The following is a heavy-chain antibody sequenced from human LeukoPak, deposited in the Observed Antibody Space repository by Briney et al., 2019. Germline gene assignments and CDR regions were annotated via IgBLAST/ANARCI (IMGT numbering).Heavy chain of an antibody. J-gene: IGHJ4*02. D-gene: IGHD4-23*01. CDR3: AKDWTTVVTPKGYYFDS. CDR1: GFSFNNYA. V-gene: IGHV3-23*01. CDR2: ISTTGGST. Sequence: GGSLRLSCAASGFSFNNYAMSWVRQAPGKGLELVSAISTTGGSTYYADSVKGRFTVSRDNSKNTLSLQMDSLRVEDTALYYCAKDWTTVVTPKGYYFDSWGQGTLVTVSS.